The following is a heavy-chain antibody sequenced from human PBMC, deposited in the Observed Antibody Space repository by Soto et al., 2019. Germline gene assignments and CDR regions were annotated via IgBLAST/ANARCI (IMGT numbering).Heavy chain of an antibody. Sequence: GGSLRLSCAASGFTVSSNYMSWVRQAPGKGLEWVSVIYSGGSTYYADSVKGRFTISRHNSKNTLYLQMNSLRAEDTAVYYCARYTPAARFVFYFDYWGQGTLVTVSS. CDR1: GFTVSSNY. V-gene: IGHV3-53*04. CDR3: ARYTPAARFVFYFDY. D-gene: IGHD2-2*01. CDR2: IYSGGST. J-gene: IGHJ4*02.